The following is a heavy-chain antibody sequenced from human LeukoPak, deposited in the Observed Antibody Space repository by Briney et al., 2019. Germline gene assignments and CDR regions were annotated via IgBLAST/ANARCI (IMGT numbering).Heavy chain of an antibody. J-gene: IGHJ6*03. CDR1: GGSISSGSYY. Sequence: SETLSLTCTVSGGSISSGSYYWSWIRQPAGKGLEWIGRIYTSGSTNYNPSLKSRVTISVDTSKNQFSLKLSSVTAADTALYYCARDLTYYDSSGYYSDYYYMDVWGKGTTVTVSS. V-gene: IGHV4-61*02. D-gene: IGHD3-22*01. CDR2: IYTSGST. CDR3: ARDLTYYDSSGYYSDYYYMDV.